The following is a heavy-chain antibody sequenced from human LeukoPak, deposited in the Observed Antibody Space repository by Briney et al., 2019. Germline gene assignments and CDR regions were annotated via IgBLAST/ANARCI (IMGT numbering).Heavy chain of an antibody. Sequence: SETLSLTCTVSGGSISSYYWSWIRQPPGKGLEWIGYIYYSGSTNYNPSLKSRVTISVDTSKYQFSLKLSSVTAADTAVCYCARHRGAYGGSLFDPWGQGTLVTVSS. CDR2: IYYSGST. J-gene: IGHJ5*02. CDR3: ARHRGAYGGSLFDP. CDR1: GGSISSYY. D-gene: IGHD4-23*01. V-gene: IGHV4-59*01.